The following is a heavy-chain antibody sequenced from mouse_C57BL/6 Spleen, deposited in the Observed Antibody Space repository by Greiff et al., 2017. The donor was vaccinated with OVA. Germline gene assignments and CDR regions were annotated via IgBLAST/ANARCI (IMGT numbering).Heavy chain of an antibody. CDR2: IHPNSGST. D-gene: IGHD2-5*01. V-gene: IGHV1-64*01. CDR1: GYTFTSYW. CDR3: AREGRYSNQGGWYFDV. Sequence: QVQLKQPGAELVKPGASVKLSCKASGYTFTSYWMHWVKQRPGQGLEWIGMIHPNSGSTNYNEKFKSKATLTVDKSSSTAYMQLSSLTSEDSAVYYCAREGRYSNQGGWYFDVWGTGTTVTVSS. J-gene: IGHJ1*03.